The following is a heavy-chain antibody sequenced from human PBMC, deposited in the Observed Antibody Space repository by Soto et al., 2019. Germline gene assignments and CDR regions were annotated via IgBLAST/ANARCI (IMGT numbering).Heavy chain of an antibody. CDR1: GFTFNNYA. CDR2: ISGAASTT. V-gene: IGHV3-23*01. CDR3: AKSGDESCYSHAEA. J-gene: IGHJ5*02. D-gene: IGHD3-22*01. Sequence: GGSLRLSCAASGFTFNNYAMSWVRQPPGKGLEWVSAISGAASTTYYAGSVQGRFTISRDNSKNTVYLQMNSLRADDTGVYYCAKSGDESCYSHAEAWGLGILVTVSS.